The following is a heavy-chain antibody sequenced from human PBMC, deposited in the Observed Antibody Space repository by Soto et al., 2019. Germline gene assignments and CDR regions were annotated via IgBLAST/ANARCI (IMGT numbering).Heavy chain of an antibody. J-gene: IGHJ4*01. CDR2: IIPIFGTA. Sequence: SVNVSFKASGGTFSSYAISWVRQAPGQGLEFMGVIIPIFGTANYAHKLQGRVTITADESTSTAYMELSSLRSEDTAVYYCARSTAMGTYYYDSSGYYYGQVLDYWGHGTLVTVSS. CDR3: ARSTAMGTYYYDSSGYYYGQVLDY. CDR1: GGTFSSYA. D-gene: IGHD3-22*01. V-gene: IGHV1-69*01.